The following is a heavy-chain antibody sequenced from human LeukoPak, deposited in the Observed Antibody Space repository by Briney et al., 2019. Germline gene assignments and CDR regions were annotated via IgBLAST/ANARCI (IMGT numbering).Heavy chain of an antibody. CDR2: IYPGDSDT. D-gene: IGHD3-3*01. CDR3: ARPPYYYFWNGYCPDY. V-gene: IGHV5-51*01. CDR1: GYSFTSFW. J-gene: IGHJ4*02. Sequence: GESLKISCKGSGYSFTSFWIGWVRQMPGKGLEWMGIIYPGDSDTRYSPSFQGQVTISVDKSINTAYLQWSSLKASDTAMYYCARPPYYYFWNGYCPDYWGQGTLVTVSS.